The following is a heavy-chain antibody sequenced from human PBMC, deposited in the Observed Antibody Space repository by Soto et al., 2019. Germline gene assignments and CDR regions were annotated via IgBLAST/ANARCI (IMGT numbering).Heavy chain of an antibody. CDR2: ISWDGSNR. Sequence: VGSLRLSCAASGFTFDEYAMHWVRQPPGKGLEWVSLISWDGSNRYYADSVQGRFTISRDNSKYSLYLEMNSLRPEDTALYYCAKDISRGPTKNYDFWSGPDYWGQGTLVTVSS. J-gene: IGHJ4*02. D-gene: IGHD3-3*01. CDR3: AKDISRGPTKNYDFWSGPDY. CDR1: GFTFDEYA. V-gene: IGHV3-43D*04.